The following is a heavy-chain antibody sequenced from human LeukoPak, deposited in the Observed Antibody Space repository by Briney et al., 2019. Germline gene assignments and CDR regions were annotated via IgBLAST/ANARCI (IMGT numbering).Heavy chain of an antibody. CDR2: IDPSDSYT. Sequence: GESLKISCKGSGYSFTSYWISWVRQMPGKGLEWMGRIDPSDSYTNYSPSFQGHVTISADKSISTAYLQWSSLKASDTAMYYCARLYCYDSSEEGFDYWGQGTLVTVSS. D-gene: IGHD3-22*01. V-gene: IGHV5-10-1*01. CDR3: ARLYCYDSSEEGFDY. J-gene: IGHJ4*02. CDR1: GYSFTSYW.